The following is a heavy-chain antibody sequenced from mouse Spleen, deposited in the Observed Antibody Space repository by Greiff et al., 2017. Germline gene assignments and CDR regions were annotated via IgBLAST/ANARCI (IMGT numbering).Heavy chain of an antibody. D-gene: IGHD2-1*01. CDR3: ARSDYGNFYWYFDV. CDR2: FHPYNDDT. Sequence: QVQLQQSGAELVKPGASVKMSCKASGYTFTTYPIEWMKQNHGKSLEWIGNFHPYNDDTKYNEKFKGKATLTVEKSSSTVYLELSRLTSDDSSVYYCARSDYGNFYWYFDVWGAGTTVTVSS. CDR1: GYTFTTYP. V-gene: IGHV1-47*01. J-gene: IGHJ1*01.